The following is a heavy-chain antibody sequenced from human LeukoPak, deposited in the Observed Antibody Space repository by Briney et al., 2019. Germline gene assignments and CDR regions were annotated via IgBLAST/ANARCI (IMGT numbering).Heavy chain of an antibody. Sequence: GESLKISCKGSGYSFTSYWIGWVRQMPGKGLEWMGIIYPGDSDTRYSPSFQGQVTISADKSISTAYLQWSSLKASDTAMYYCARRIAAAGVYYYYSMDVWGQGTTVTVSS. CDR1: GYSFTSYW. CDR3: ARRIAAAGVYYYYSMDV. CDR2: IYPGDSDT. J-gene: IGHJ6*02. D-gene: IGHD6-13*01. V-gene: IGHV5-51*01.